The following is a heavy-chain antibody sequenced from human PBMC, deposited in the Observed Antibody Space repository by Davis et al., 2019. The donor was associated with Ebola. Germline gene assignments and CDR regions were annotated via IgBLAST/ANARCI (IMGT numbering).Heavy chain of an antibody. CDR3: ARDLGNYYYYGMDV. J-gene: IGHJ6*04. CDR1: GGSVSSGSYY. CDR2: IYYSGST. V-gene: IGHV4-61*01. Sequence: MPSETLSLTCTVSGGSVSSGSYYWSWIRQPPGKGLEWIGYIYYSGSTNYNPSLKSRVTISVDKSKNQFSLKLSSVTAADTAMYYCARDLGNYYYYGMDVWGKGTTVTVSS. D-gene: IGHD7-27*01.